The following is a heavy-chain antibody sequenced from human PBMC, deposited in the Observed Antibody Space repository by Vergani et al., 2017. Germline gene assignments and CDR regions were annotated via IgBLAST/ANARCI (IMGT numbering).Heavy chain of an antibody. J-gene: IGHJ6*03. Sequence: QVQLQQWGAGLLKPSETLSLTCAVYGGSFSGYYWSWIRQPPGKGLEWIGEINHSGSTNYNPSLKSRVTISVDTSKNQFSLKLSSVTAADTAVYYCARGVHDYGDVYYYYYYYMDVWGKGTTVTVSS. CDR2: INHSGST. D-gene: IGHD4-17*01. CDR3: ARGVHDYGDVYYYYYYYMDV. CDR1: GGSFSGYY. V-gene: IGHV4-34*01.